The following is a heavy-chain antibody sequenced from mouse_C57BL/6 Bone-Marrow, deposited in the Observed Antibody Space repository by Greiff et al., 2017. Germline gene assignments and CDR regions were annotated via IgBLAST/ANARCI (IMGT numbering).Heavy chain of an antibody. CDR3: ARITDGYYRYWYFDV. D-gene: IGHD2-3*01. CDR2: IDPSDSET. Sequence: QVQLQQPGAELVRPGSSVKLSCKASGYTFTSYWMHWVKQRPIQGLEWIGNIDPSDSETHYNQKFKDKATLTVDKSSSTAYMQLSSLTSEDSAVYYCARITDGYYRYWYFDVWGKGTTVTVSS. J-gene: IGHJ1*03. V-gene: IGHV1-52*01. CDR1: GYTFTSYW.